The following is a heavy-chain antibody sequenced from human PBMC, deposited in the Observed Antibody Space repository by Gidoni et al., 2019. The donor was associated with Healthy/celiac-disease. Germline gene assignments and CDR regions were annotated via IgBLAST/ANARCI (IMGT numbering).Heavy chain of an antibody. D-gene: IGHD5-12*01. V-gene: IGHV1-2*06. CDR3: ATDYLRDLPRDY. Sequence: QVQLVQSGAEVKKPGASVKVSCKASGYTFTGYYMHWVRQAPGQGLEWMGRINPNRGGTNYAQKFQGRVTMTRDTSISTAYMELSRLRSDDTAVYYCATDYLRDLPRDYWGQGTLVTVSS. J-gene: IGHJ4*02. CDR2: INPNRGGT. CDR1: GYTFTGYY.